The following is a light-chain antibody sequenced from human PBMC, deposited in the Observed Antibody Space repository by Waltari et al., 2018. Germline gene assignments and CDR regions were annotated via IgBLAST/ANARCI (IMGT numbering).Light chain of an antibody. J-gene: IGKJ2*01. CDR2: WAA. Sequence: VVTQSPDSLPVSLVEMTTIRCNSSQNLLHSSNNKNYLAWYQHKQGQPPQLLIYWAATRESGVPDRFSGSGSGTDFTLTISSLQAEDVAVYYCQKYYDPPYSFGQGTKLEIK. V-gene: IGKV4-1*01. CDR3: QKYYDPPYS. CDR1: QNLLHSSNNKNY.